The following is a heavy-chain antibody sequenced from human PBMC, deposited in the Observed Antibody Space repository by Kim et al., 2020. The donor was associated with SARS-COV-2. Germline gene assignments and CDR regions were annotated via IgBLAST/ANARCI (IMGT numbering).Heavy chain of an antibody. J-gene: IGHJ3*02. V-gene: IGHV3-74*01. CDR1: GITFSSYW. D-gene: IGHD1-26*01. CDR3: ARYSGSAFDI. Sequence: GGSLRLSCAASGITFSSYWMHWVRQAPGKGLVWVSNIGDGTGAKYADSVKGRFTISRDNAKNTLYLQMNNLRPEDAAVYYCARYSGSAFDIWGQGTMVSVSS. CDR2: IGDGTGA.